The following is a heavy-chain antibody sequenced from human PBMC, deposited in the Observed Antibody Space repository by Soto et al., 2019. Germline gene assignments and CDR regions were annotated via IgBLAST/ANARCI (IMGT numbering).Heavy chain of an antibody. D-gene: IGHD3-22*01. Sequence: AASVKVSCKASGGTFSSYAISWVRQAPGQGLEWMGGIIPIFGTANYAQKFQGRVTITADESTSTVYMELSSLRSEDTAVYYCARSSHYYDSSGYYYRFDPWGQGTLVTVSS. J-gene: IGHJ5*02. CDR2: IIPIFGTA. CDR3: ARSSHYYDSSGYYYRFDP. CDR1: GGTFSSYA. V-gene: IGHV1-69*13.